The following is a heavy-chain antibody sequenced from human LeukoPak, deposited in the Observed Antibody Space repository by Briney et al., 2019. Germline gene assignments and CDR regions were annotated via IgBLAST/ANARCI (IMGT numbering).Heavy chain of an antibody. CDR1: GYSISSGYY. Sequence: SETLSLTCAVSGYSISSGYYWGWIRQPAGKGLGWIGRIDTSGSTNYNPSLKSRVTMSVDTSKNQFSLRLSSVTAADTAVYYCARGQWELLRYNYIDVWGKGTTVTLS. D-gene: IGHD1-26*01. V-gene: IGHV4-4*07. J-gene: IGHJ6*03. CDR3: ARGQWELLRYNYIDV. CDR2: IDTSGST.